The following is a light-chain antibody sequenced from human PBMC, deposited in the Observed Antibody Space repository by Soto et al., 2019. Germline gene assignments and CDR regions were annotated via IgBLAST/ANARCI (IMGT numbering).Light chain of an antibody. J-gene: IGKJ5*01. CDR3: QQYNNWPIT. Sequence: EILMTQSPSTLPVSPGERATLSCRASQSVSSNLAWYQQKPGQAPRLLIYGASTRATGIPARFSGSGSGTEYTLTISSLQSEDFEVYYCQQYNNWPITFGQGTRLEIK. V-gene: IGKV3D-15*01. CDR2: GAS. CDR1: QSVSSN.